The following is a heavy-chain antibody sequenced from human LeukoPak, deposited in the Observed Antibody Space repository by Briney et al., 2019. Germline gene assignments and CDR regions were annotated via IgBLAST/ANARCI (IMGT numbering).Heavy chain of an antibody. Sequence: GGSLRLCCAASGFTFSNYWMSWVRQATGKGLEWVANIKEDGSEKYYVDSVKGRFTISRDNARNSLCLQMNSLRAEDTAVYYCASGRQLGYWGQGTLVTVSS. CDR2: IKEDGSEK. V-gene: IGHV3-7*01. CDR3: ASGRQLGY. D-gene: IGHD6-13*01. CDR1: GFTFSNYW. J-gene: IGHJ4*02.